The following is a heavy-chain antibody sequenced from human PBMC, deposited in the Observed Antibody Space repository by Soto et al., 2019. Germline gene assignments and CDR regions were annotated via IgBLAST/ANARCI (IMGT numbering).Heavy chain of an antibody. J-gene: IGHJ4*02. CDR3: ARMDSSALGIDY. V-gene: IGHV5-51*01. Sequence: PGESLKISCKVSGYSFTSNWIGWVRQMPGKGLEWMGIIYPGDSDTRYSPPFQGQVTISADKSISTAYLQWSRLKASDSAMYYCARMDSSALGIDYWGQGTLVTVSS. CDR2: IYPGDSDT. CDR1: GYSFTSNW. D-gene: IGHD3-22*01.